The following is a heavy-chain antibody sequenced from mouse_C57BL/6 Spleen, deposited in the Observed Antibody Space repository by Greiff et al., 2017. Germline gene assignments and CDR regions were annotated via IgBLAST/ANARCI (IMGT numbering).Heavy chain of an antibody. D-gene: IGHD1-1*01. Sequence: QVQLQQSGAELMKPGASVKLSCKATGYTFTGYWIEWVKQRPGHGLEWIGEILPGSGSTNYNEKFKGKATFTADTSSNTAYMQLSSLTTEDSAIYYCASITTVVATGGFYAMDYWGQGTSVTVSS. CDR2: ILPGSGST. J-gene: IGHJ4*01. V-gene: IGHV1-9*01. CDR3: ASITTVVATGGFYAMDY. CDR1: GYTFTGYW.